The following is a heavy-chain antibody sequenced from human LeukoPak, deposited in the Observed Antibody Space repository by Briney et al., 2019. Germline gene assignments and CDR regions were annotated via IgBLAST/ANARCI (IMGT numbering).Heavy chain of an antibody. CDR3: ARQGSGSYYMDV. D-gene: IGHD1-26*01. Sequence: SETLSLTCTVSGGSISSSSYYWGWIRQPPGKGLEWIGSIYYSGSTYYNPSLKSRVTISEDTSKNQFSLKLSSVTAADTAVYYCARQGSGSYYMDVWGKGTTVTVSS. V-gene: IGHV4-39*01. CDR2: IYYSGST. CDR1: GGSISSSSYY. J-gene: IGHJ6*03.